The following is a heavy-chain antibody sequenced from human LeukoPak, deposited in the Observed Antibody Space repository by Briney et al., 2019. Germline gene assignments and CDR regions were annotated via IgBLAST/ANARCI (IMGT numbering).Heavy chain of an antibody. D-gene: IGHD2-2*02. V-gene: IGHV1-8*01. J-gene: IGHJ6*02. CDR3: ARGGSPIVVVPAAIPAWWVYYYYYGMDV. CDR2: MNPNSGNT. CDR1: GYTFTSYD. Sequence: ASVKVSCKASGYTFTSYDINWVRQATGQGLEWMGWMNPNSGNTGYAQKFQGRVTMTRNTSISTAYMELSSLRSEDTAVYYCARGGSPIVVVPAAIPAWWVYYYYYGMDVWGQGTSVTVSS.